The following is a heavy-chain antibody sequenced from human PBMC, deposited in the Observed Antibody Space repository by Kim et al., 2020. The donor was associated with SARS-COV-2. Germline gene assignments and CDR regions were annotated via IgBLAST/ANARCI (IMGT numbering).Heavy chain of an antibody. V-gene: IGHV1-3*01. J-gene: IGHJ4*02. Sequence: ASVKVSCKASGYTFTSYAMHWVRQAPGQRLEWMGWINAGNGNTKYSQKFQGRVTITRDTSASTAYMELSSLRSEDTAVYYCAGKIAAAGTLDYWGQGTLVTVSS. CDR3: AGKIAAAGTLDY. CDR2: INAGNGNT. CDR1: GYTFTSYA. D-gene: IGHD6-13*01.